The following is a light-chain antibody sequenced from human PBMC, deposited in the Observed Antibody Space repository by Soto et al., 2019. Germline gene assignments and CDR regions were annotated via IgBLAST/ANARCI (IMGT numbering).Light chain of an antibody. V-gene: IGKV1-27*01. J-gene: IGKJ4*01. CDR1: QGISNY. CDR2: AAS. Sequence: DIQMTQSPSSLSASVGDRVNITCRASQGISNYLAWYQQKPGKVPTLLIYAASTLQSGVPSRFSGSGSGTEFTLTISSLQPEDFATYYCLQHNSYPALTFGGGTKVDIK. CDR3: LQHNSYPALT.